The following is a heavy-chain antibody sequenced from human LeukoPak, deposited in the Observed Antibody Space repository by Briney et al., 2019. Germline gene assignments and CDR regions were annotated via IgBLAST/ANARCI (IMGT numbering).Heavy chain of an antibody. V-gene: IGHV3-23*01. CDR3: AKDLKPAAGPFDY. Sequence: GGSLRLSCAASGFTFTSYAMNWGRQAPGKGLEWVSAISGSGGSTYYADSVKGRFTISRDRSKNTLYLQMDSLRAEDTAVYYCAKDLKPAAGPFDYWGQGTLVTVSS. CDR2: ISGSGGST. D-gene: IGHD6-13*01. CDR1: GFTFTSYA. J-gene: IGHJ4*02.